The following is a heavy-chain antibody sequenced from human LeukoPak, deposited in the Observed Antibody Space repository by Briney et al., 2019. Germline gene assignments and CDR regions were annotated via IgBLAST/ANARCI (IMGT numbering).Heavy chain of an antibody. J-gene: IGHJ4*02. CDR3: ARDPPLGSCSTISCPHLDY. D-gene: IGHD2-2*01. CDR2: IWYDGSSK. Sequence: PGGSLRLSCAASGFTFSSYGMHWVRQAPGKGLEWVAVIWYDGSSKYYADSVKGRFAISRDNSKNTLYLQMNSLRAEDTAVYYCARDPPLGSCSTISCPHLDYWGQGTLVTVSS. V-gene: IGHV3-33*01. CDR1: GFTFSSYG.